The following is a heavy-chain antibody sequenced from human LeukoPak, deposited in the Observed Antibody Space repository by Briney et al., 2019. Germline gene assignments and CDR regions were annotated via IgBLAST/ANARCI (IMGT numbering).Heavy chain of an antibody. V-gene: IGHV4-61*08. CDR3: ARHEASGTGSMEYFDY. Sequence: SETLSLTCAVSGGSISSGGYSWSWIRQPPGKGLEWIGYIYYSGSTNYNPSLRSRVTISVDTSKNQFSLKLSSVTAADTAVYYCARHEASGTGSMEYFDYWGQGTLVTVSS. CDR2: IYYSGST. CDR1: GGSISSGGYS. J-gene: IGHJ4*02. D-gene: IGHD3-10*01.